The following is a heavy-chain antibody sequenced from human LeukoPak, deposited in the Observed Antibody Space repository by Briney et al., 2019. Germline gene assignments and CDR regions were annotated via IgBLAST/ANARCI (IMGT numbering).Heavy chain of an antibody. Sequence: GGSLRLSCAASGFTVSSNYMSWVRQAPGKGLEWVSVIYSGGSTYYADSVKGRFTISRDNSKNTLYLQMNSLRAEDTAVYYCARDSVLLWFGELGVWGQGTLVTVSS. D-gene: IGHD3-10*01. V-gene: IGHV3-66*01. CDR3: ARDSVLLWFGELGV. J-gene: IGHJ4*02. CDR1: GFTVSSNY. CDR2: IYSGGST.